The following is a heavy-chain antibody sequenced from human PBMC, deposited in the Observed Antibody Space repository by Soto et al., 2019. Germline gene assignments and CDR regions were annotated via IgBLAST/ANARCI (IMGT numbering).Heavy chain of an antibody. J-gene: IGHJ5*02. Sequence: PSETLSLTCAVYAGSFSDNYWSWIRQPPGKGLEWIGEINQSGGTHYNPSLKSRVTSSVDTSKNQFSLKLSSVTAADTAVYYCARGLTYCSSTTCAETRFDPWGQGTLVTVSS. CDR3: ARGLTYCSSTTCAETRFDP. CDR2: INQSGGT. V-gene: IGHV4-34*01. CDR1: AGSFSDNY. D-gene: IGHD2-2*01.